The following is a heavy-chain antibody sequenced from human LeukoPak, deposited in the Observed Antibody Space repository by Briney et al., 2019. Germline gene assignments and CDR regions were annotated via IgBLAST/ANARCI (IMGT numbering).Heavy chain of an antibody. CDR3: AKDRLGGPYFFHY. Sequence: GRSLRLSCAASGFTFDDYAMHWVRQAPGKGLEWVSGISWNSGSIGYADSVKGRFTISRDNSKNTLYLQINSLRAEDTAVYFCAKDRLGGPYFFHYWGQGTLVTVSS. CDR1: GFTFDDYA. V-gene: IGHV3-9*01. CDR2: ISWNSGSI. D-gene: IGHD3-16*01. J-gene: IGHJ4*02.